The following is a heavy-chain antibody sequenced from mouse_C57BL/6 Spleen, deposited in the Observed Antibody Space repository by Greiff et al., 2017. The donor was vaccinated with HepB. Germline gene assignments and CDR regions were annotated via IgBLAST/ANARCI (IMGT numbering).Heavy chain of an antibody. V-gene: IGHV1-80*01. D-gene: IGHD1-1*01. CDR1: GYAFSSYW. J-gene: IGHJ2*01. Sequence: VQLQQSGAELVKPGASVKISCKASGYAFSSYWMNWVKQRPGKGLEWIGQIYPGDGDTNYNGKFKGKATLTADKSSSTAYMQPSSLTSEDSAVYFCARLGITTEYYFDYWGQSTTLTVSS. CDR3: ARLGITTEYYFDY. CDR2: IYPGDGDT.